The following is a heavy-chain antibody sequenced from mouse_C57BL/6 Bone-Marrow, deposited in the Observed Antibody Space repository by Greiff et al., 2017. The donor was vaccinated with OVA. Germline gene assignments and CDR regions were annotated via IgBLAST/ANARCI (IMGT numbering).Heavy chain of an antibody. CDR3: TRLVVARGMDY. CDR1: GFTFSDAW. D-gene: IGHD1-1*01. J-gene: IGHJ4*01. V-gene: IGHV6-6*01. CDR2: IRNKANNHAT. Sequence: EVHLVESGGGLVQPGGSMKLSCAASGFTFSDAWMAWVRQSPEKGLEWVAGIRNKANNHATYYAESVKGRFTISRDDSKSSVYLQMNSVRAEDTGMYYCTRLVVARGMDYWGQGTSVTVSS.